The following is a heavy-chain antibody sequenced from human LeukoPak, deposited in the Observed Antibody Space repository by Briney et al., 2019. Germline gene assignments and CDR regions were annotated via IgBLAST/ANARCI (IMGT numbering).Heavy chain of an antibody. CDR1: GGSISSGDYY. CDR2: IYYSGST. CDR3: ARDPKNYGDYRGWFDP. J-gene: IGHJ5*02. D-gene: IGHD4-17*01. V-gene: IGHV4-30-4*01. Sequence: SQTLSLTCTVSGGSISSGDYYWSWIRQPPGKGLEWIGYIYYSGSTYYNPTLKSRVTISVDTSKNQFSLKLSSVTAADTAVYYCARDPKNYGDYRGWFDPWGQGTLVTVSS.